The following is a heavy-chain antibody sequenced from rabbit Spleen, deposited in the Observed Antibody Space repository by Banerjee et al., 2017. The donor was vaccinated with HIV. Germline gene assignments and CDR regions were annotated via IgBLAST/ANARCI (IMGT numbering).Heavy chain of an antibody. CDR1: GFSYSDKAV. J-gene: IGHJ6*01. CDR2: INVVTGKA. D-gene: IGHD1-1*01. V-gene: IGHV1S45*01. CDR3: ARDLPEIVGWNFGF. Sequence: QEQLVESGGGLVKPEGSLKLSCTASGFSYSDKAVMCWVRQAPGKGLEWVACINVVTGKAVYASWAKGRYTISKPSSTTVTLQMTSLTAADTATYSCARDLPEIVGWNFGFWGPGTLVTVS.